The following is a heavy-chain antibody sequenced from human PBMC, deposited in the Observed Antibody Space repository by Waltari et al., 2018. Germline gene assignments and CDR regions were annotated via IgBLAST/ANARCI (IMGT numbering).Heavy chain of an antibody. CDR2: IYFSGST. CDR3: ARGGLTTDGFDY. J-gene: IGHJ4*02. Sequence: QVQLQQWGAGLLKPSETLSLTCTVSGGSISSHYWSWIRQPPGKGLEWIAYIYFSGSTNYNPSLKSRVTISVDTSKNQFSLRLNSVTAADTAVYYCARGGLTTDGFDYWGQGTLVTVSS. D-gene: IGHD1-1*01. V-gene: IGHV4-59*11. CDR1: GGSISSHY.